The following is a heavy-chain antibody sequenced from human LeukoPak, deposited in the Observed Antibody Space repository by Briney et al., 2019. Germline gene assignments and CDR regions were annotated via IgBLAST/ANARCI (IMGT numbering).Heavy chain of an antibody. V-gene: IGHV3-7*04. CDR3: ARVDGRYYYYYGMDV. Sequence: GGSLRLSCAASGFVFSSYCMSWVRQAPGKGLEWVANIKQDGSEKYYVDSVKGRFTISRDNAKNSLYLQMNSLRAEDTAVYYCARVDGRYYYYYGMDVWGQGTLVTVSS. CDR2: IKQDGSEK. CDR1: GFVFSSYC. J-gene: IGHJ6*02.